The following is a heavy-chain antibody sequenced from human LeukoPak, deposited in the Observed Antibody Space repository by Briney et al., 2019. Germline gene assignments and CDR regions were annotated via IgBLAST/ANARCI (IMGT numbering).Heavy chain of an antibody. Sequence: GGSLRLSCVASGFTFSGYYMSWIRQAPGKGLERVSYISGNSRETNYADSVKGRFTISRDNAKNSLYLQVNSLRAEDTAVYYCARDFYSNPDFWGQGTLVTVSS. CDR2: ISGNSRET. D-gene: IGHD4-11*01. V-gene: IGHV3-11*06. CDR1: GFTFSGYY. CDR3: ARDFYSNPDF. J-gene: IGHJ4*02.